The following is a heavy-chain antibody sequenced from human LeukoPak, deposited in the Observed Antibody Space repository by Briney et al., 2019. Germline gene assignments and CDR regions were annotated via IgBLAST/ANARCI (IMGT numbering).Heavy chain of an antibody. D-gene: IGHD5-18*01. CDR3: ARERWGFSYGY. Sequence: GGSLRLSCAASGFTFSGYAMSWVRQAPGKGLEWVSAISGSGGSTYYADSVKGRFTISRDNSKNTLYLQMNSLRAEDTAVYYCARERWGFSYGYWGQGALDTVSS. V-gene: IGHV3-23*01. J-gene: IGHJ4*02. CDR2: ISGSGGST. CDR1: GFTFSGYA.